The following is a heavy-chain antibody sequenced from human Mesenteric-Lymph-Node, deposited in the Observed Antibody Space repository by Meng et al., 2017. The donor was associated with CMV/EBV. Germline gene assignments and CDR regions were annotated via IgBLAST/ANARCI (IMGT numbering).Heavy chain of an antibody. D-gene: IGHD3-9*01. J-gene: IGHJ4*02. V-gene: IGHV3-53*01. CDR2: IYSGGST. Sequence: LTCAASGFTVSSTYMSWVRQAPGKGLEWVSVIYSGGSTYYADSVKGRFTISRDNSKNTLYLQMNSLRAEDTAVYYCARDHYDILTGYSHFDYWGQGTLVTVSS. CDR3: ARDHYDILTGYSHFDY. CDR1: GFTVSSTY.